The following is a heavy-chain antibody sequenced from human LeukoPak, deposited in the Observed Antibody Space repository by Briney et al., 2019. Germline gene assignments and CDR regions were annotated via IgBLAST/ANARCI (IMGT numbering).Heavy chain of an antibody. J-gene: IGHJ4*02. CDR1: GYTFTGYY. V-gene: IGHV1-2*02. CDR3: ARAYSGYDLGGAKGY. Sequence: ASVKVSCKASGYTFTGYYMHGVRKAPGQGLEWRGCINPNSGGTNYAQKFQGRVTMTRDTSISTAYMELSRLRSDDTAVYYCARAYSGYDLGGAKGYWGQGTLVTVSS. CDR2: INPNSGGT. D-gene: IGHD5-12*01.